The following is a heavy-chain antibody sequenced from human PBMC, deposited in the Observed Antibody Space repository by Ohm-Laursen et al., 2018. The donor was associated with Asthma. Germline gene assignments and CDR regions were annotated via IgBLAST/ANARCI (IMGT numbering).Heavy chain of an antibody. CDR1: GFTFSSYG. CDR2: ISYDGSNK. D-gene: IGHD5-18*01. CDR3: ARDGDPLTAYYYGMDV. J-gene: IGHJ6*02. V-gene: IGHV3-30*03. Sequence: SLRLSCSASGFTFSSYGMHWVRQAPGKGLEWVAVISYDGSNKYYADSVKGRFTISRDNSKNTLYLQMNSLRAEDTAVYYCARDGDPLTAYYYGMDVWGQGTTVTVSS.